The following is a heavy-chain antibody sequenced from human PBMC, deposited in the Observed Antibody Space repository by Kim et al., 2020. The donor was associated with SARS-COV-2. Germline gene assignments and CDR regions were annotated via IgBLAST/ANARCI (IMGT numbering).Heavy chain of an antibody. J-gene: IGHJ4*02. V-gene: IGHV4-59*10. Sequence: GATKHNPSLKRLVAMAAATSKDQFSLKLSSVTAADRAVYFCARLEVGLDYWGQGILVTVSS. CDR3: ARLEVGLDY. D-gene: IGHD2-15*01. CDR2: GAT.